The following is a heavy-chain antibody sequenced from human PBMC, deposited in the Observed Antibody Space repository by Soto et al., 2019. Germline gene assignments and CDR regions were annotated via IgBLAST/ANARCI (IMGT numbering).Heavy chain of an antibody. CDR1: GGSISSGSYY. Sequence: QLQLQESGPGLVKPSETLSLTCTVSGGSISSGSYYWGWIRQPPGKGLEWIGTIYYSGSTYYHPSLRSRVTLSVDTSKNQFSLKLTSVTAADTAVYYCARLEGYGSGGTCYRTSGSFDPWGQGTPVTVSA. J-gene: IGHJ5*02. CDR3: ARLEGYGSGGTCYRTSGSFDP. CDR2: IYYSGST. V-gene: IGHV4-39*01. D-gene: IGHD2-15*01.